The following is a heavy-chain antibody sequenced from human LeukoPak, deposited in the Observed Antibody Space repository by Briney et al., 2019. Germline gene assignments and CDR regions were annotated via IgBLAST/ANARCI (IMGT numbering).Heavy chain of an antibody. V-gene: IGHV4-59*01. CDR1: GGSISSYY. D-gene: IGHD6-13*01. J-gene: IGHJ4*02. Sequence: SETLSLTCTVSGGSISSYYWSWIRQPPGKGLEWIGYIYYSGSTNYNPSLKSRVTISVDTSKNQFSLKLSSVTAADTAVYYCATLAAGRADYWGQGTLVTVSS. CDR2: IYYSGST. CDR3: ATLAAGRADY.